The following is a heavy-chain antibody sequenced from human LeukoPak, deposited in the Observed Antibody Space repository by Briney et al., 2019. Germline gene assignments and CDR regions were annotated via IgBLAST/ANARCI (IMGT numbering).Heavy chain of an antibody. CDR1: GYSISSGYY. J-gene: IGHJ4*02. CDR2: IYHSGST. D-gene: IGHD3-22*01. V-gene: IGHV4-38-2*02. CDR3: ARARSSGYYPLNY. Sequence: SETLSLTCTVSGYSISSGYYWGWIRQPSGKGLEWIGSIYHSGSTYYNPSLKSRVTISVDTSKNQFSLKLSSVTAADTAVYYCARARSSGYYPLNYWGQGTLVTVSS.